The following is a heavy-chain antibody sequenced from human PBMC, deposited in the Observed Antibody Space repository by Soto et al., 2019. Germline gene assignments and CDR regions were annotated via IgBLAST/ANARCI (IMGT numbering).Heavy chain of an antibody. J-gene: IGHJ4*02. CDR3: AGWGGHDYNN. D-gene: IGHD4-4*01. CDR2: IRPDGSET. Sequence: EVQLVQSGGGLVQPGGSLRLSCVGSGFTFTDFYMNWVRQAPGKGLEWVANIRPDGSETNYVESVKGRFTTSRDNAKNSLFLQMNSLGADDTAVYYCAGWGGHDYNNWGQGILVTVSS. V-gene: IGHV3-7*03. CDR1: GFTFTDFY.